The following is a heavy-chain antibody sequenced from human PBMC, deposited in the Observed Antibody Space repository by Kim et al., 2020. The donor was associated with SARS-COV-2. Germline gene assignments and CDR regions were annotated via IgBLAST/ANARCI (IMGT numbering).Heavy chain of an antibody. D-gene: IGHD2-21*02. J-gene: IGHJ4*02. CDR2: VSGSGGST. CDR3: AKDTHIVVVTAILLQSFDY. CDR1: GFTFSSYA. Sequence: GGSLRLSCAASGFTFSSYAMSWVRQAPGKGLEWVSAVSGSGGSTYYADSVKGRFTISRDNSKNTLYLQMNSLRAEDTAVYYCAKDTHIVVVTAILLQSFDYWGQGTLVTVSS. V-gene: IGHV3-23*01.